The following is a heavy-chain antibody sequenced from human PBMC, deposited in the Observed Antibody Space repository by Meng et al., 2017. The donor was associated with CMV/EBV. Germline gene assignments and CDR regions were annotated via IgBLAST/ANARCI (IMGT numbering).Heavy chain of an antibody. V-gene: IGHV3-7*01. D-gene: IGHD3-10*01. CDR2: VDQDGRQE. Sequence: EFTFTYNWMTCVRQAPGQALELVANVDQDGRQEFYADFVKGRFTISRDNAKNLVFLQMNNLRVDDTAVYFCARHVYYRFDYWGQGALVTVSS. J-gene: IGHJ4*02. CDR3: ARHVYYRFDY. CDR1: EFTFTYNW.